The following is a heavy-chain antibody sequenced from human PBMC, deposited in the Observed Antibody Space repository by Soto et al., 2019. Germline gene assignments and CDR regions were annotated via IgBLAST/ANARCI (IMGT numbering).Heavy chain of an antibody. CDR2: INPSGST. CDR3: ARDKITGLFDY. CDR1: GGSINSGGFY. V-gene: IGHV4-31*11. Sequence: SETLSLTCAVSGGSINSGGFYWHWIRQHPEKGLEWIGYINPSGSTNYNPSLKSRVTISVDTSKNQFSLKLTSVTAADTAVYYCARDKITGLFDYWGQGTLVTVSS. D-gene: IGHD2-8*02. J-gene: IGHJ4*02.